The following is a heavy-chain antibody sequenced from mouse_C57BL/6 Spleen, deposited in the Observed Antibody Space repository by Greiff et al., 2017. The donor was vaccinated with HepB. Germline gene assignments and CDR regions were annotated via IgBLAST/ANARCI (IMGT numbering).Heavy chain of an antibody. V-gene: IGHV1-42*01. Sequence: VQLQQSGPELVKPGASVKISCKASGYSFTGYYMNWVKQSPEKSLEWIGEINPSTGGTTYNQKFKAKATLTVDKSSSTAYMQLRSLTSEDSAVYYCARDYYGSYWYFDVWGTGTTVTVSS. CDR2: INPSTGGT. J-gene: IGHJ1*03. D-gene: IGHD1-1*01. CDR3: ARDYYGSYWYFDV. CDR1: GYSFTGYY.